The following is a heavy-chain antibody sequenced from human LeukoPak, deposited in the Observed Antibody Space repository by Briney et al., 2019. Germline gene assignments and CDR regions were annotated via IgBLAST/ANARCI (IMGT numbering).Heavy chain of an antibody. V-gene: IGHV3-11*01. J-gene: IGHJ5*02. Sequence: PGGSLRLSCAASVFTFSDYYMSWIRQAPGKGLEWVAYISSSGSTIYYADSVKGRFTISRDNAKNSLYLQMNSLRAEDTAVYYCARSSSWYTNWFDPWGQGTLVTVSS. CDR2: ISSSGSTI. CDR3: ARSSSWYTNWFDP. CDR1: VFTFSDYY. D-gene: IGHD6-13*01.